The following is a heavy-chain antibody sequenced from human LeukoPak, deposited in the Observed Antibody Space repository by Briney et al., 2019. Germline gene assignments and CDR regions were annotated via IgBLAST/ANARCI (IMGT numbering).Heavy chain of an antibody. CDR2: IVVGSGNT. CDR3: AAVVSDDSSGYYYALDAFDI. V-gene: IGHV1-58*02. J-gene: IGHJ3*02. Sequence: EASVKVSCKASGFTFTSSAMQWVRQARGQRLEWIGWIVVGSGNTNHAQKFQERVTITRDMSTSTAYMELSSLRSEDTAVYYCAAVVSDDSSGYYYALDAFDIWGQGTMVTVSS. CDR1: GFTFTSSA. D-gene: IGHD3-22*01.